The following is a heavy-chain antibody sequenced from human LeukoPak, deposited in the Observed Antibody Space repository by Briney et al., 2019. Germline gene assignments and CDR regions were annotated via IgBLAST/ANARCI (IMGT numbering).Heavy chain of an antibody. CDR3: ATNAGPVPHDAFDI. CDR1: GVSVTIYQ. Sequence: SETLSLTRTVAGVSVTIYQWYWIRQPPGQGLEWIGYTQSDGITDYNPSLKSRVLISKDTSKNQISLRLSSVTAADTALYYCATNAGPVPHDAFDIWGQGTMVTVSS. V-gene: IGHV4-4*08. J-gene: IGHJ3*02. D-gene: IGHD2-8*01. CDR2: TQSDGIT.